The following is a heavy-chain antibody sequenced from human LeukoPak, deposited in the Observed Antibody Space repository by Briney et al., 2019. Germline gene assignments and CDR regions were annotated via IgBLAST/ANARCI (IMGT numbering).Heavy chain of an antibody. V-gene: IGHV5-51*01. CDR3: ARGEYSSSWYMRENWFDP. CDR2: IYPGDSDT. D-gene: IGHD6-13*01. Sequence: HGESLKISCKGSGYRFTSYWIGWVRQMPGKGLEWMGIIYPGDSDTRYSPSFQGQVTISADKSISTAYLQWSSLKASDTAMYYCARGEYSSSWYMRENWFDPWGQGTLVTVSS. CDR1: GYRFTSYW. J-gene: IGHJ5*02.